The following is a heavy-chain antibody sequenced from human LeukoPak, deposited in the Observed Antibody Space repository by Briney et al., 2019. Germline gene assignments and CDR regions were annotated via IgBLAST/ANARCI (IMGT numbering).Heavy chain of an antibody. V-gene: IGHV4-61*08. D-gene: IGHD6-13*01. CDR2: IYYSGST. CDR1: GGSISSGGYY. CDR3: ARVERGSSSWYWDY. J-gene: IGHJ4*02. Sequence: PSETLSLTCTVSGGSISSGGYYWSWIRQPPGEGLEWIGYIYYSGSTNYNPSLKSRVTISVDTSKNQFSLKLSSVTAADTAVYYCARVERGSSSWYWDYWGQGTLVTVSS.